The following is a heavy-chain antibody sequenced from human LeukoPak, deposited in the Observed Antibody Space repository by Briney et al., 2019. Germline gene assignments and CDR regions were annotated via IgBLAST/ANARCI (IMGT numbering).Heavy chain of an antibody. CDR2: ICGCGGST. D-gene: IGHD2-15*01. CDR3: AKDAFGVAATVTVPWFDP. J-gene: IGHJ5*02. CDR1: GFTFSSYA. V-gene: IGHV3-23*01. Sequence: GGSLSLFCAASGFTFSSYAMRWVRQAPGRGREGVSAICGCGGSTYYADSVKGRFTISRDNSKNTLYLQMNSLRAEDTAVYYCAKDAFGVAATVTVPWFDPWGQGTLVTVSS.